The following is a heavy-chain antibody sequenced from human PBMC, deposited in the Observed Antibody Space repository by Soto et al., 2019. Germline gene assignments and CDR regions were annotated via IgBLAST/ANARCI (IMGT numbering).Heavy chain of an antibody. Sequence: GGSLRLSCAASGFTFSSYAMSWVRQAPGKGLEWVSAISGSGGSTYYADSVKGRFTISSDNSKNTLYLQMNSLRAEDTAVYYCATAFVVVVAATPRGMDVWGQGTTVTVSS. V-gene: IGHV3-23*01. CDR3: ATAFVVVVAATPRGMDV. D-gene: IGHD2-15*01. CDR2: ISGSGGST. CDR1: GFTFSSYA. J-gene: IGHJ6*02.